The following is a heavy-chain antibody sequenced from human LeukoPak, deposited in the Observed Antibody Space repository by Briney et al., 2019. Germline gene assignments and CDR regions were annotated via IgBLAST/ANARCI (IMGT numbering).Heavy chain of an antibody. CDR3: AKDLAASSSYYYSMDV. CDR2: ISYDGSNK. CDR1: GFTFSSYG. V-gene: IGHV3-30*18. J-gene: IGHJ6*02. D-gene: IGHD6-13*01. Sequence: PGGSLRLSCAASGFTFSSYGMHWVRQAPGKGLEWVAVISYDGSNKYYADSVKGRFTISRDNSKNTLYLQMNSLRAEDTAVYYCAKDLAASSSYYYSMDVWGQGTTVTVSS.